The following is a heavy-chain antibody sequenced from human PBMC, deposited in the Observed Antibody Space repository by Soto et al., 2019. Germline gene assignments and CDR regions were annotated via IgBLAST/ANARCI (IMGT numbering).Heavy chain of an antibody. J-gene: IGHJ6*02. CDR1: GFTFSSYA. CDR3: ARMYYDFWSGYPLDYYYYYGMDV. V-gene: IGHV3-30-3*01. D-gene: IGHD3-3*01. CDR2: ISYDGSNK. Sequence: VGSLRLSCAASGFTFSSYAMHWVRQAPGKGLEWVAVISYDGSNKYYADSVKGRFTISRDNSKNTLYLQMNSLRAEDTAVYYCARMYYDFWSGYPLDYYYYYGMDVWGQGTTVTVSS.